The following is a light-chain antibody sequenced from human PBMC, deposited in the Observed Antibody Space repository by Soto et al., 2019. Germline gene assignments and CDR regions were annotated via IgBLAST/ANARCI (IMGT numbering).Light chain of an antibody. CDR1: SSDVGAYNY. J-gene: IGLJ1*01. CDR3: TSYTSTSTYV. CDR2: DVT. Sequence: QSALTQPASVSGPPGQSITISCTGTSSDVGAYNYVSWYQHHPGKAPRLVIYDVTNWPSGISDRFSGSKSGNTASLTISGLLAEDEADYYCTSYTSTSTYVFGTGTKVTVL. V-gene: IGLV2-14*01.